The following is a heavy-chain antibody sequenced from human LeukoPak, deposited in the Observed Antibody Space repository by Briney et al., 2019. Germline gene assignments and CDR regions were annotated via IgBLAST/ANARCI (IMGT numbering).Heavy chain of an antibody. CDR2: ISGSGGST. Sequence: PGGSLGLSCAASGFTFSSYAMSWVRQAPGKGLEWVSAISGSGGSTYYADSVKGRFTISRDNSKNTLYLQMNSLRAEDTAVYYCAKDRAAGNYMDVWGKGTTVTVSS. V-gene: IGHV3-23*01. CDR1: GFTFSSYA. D-gene: IGHD6-13*01. CDR3: AKDRAAGNYMDV. J-gene: IGHJ6*03.